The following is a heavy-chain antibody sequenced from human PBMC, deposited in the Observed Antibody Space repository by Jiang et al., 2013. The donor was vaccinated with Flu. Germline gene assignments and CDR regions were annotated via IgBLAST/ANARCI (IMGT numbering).Heavy chain of an antibody. D-gene: IGHD5-12*01. CDR2: YSGRA. J-gene: IGHJ3*02. CDR3: AREVDKVTTSDAFDI. V-gene: IGHV4-31*02. Sequence: YSGRAYYNPSFQSRVILSVDTSKNQFSLKVNSVTAADAAMYYCAREVDKVTTSDAFDIWGQGTLVTVSS.